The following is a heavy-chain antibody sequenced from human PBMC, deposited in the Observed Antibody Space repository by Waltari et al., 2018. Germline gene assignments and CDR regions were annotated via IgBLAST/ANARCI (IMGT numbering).Heavy chain of an antibody. CDR2: INHSGST. J-gene: IGHJ6*03. D-gene: IGHD6-6*01. V-gene: IGHV4-34*01. CDR3: ARGGSSRAARRAYMDV. Sequence: QVQLQQWGAGLLKPSETLSLPCAVYGGSFSGYYWSWIRQPPGKGLEWVGEINHSGSTNDHPPLKGRVTISVATSKNQFALKLSSVTAADTAVYYCARGGSSRAARRAYMDVWGKGTTVTVAS. CDR1: GGSFSGYY.